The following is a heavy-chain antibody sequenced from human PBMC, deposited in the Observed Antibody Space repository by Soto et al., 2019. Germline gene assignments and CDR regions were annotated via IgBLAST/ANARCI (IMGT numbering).Heavy chain of an antibody. D-gene: IGHD6-13*01. CDR2: VYYSGST. J-gene: IGHJ4*02. Sequence: SQPLSLTCSEERRSVRGSRSWWGWFHQTQGKGLEWMGSVYYSGSTYYTPSLKSRITISVDTSKNQFSLKLSSVTAADTAVYYCARLKVAAPRTRPVDYSAQAILVTV. V-gene: IGHV4-39*01. CDR3: ARLKVAAPRTRPVDY. CDR1: RRSVRGSRSW.